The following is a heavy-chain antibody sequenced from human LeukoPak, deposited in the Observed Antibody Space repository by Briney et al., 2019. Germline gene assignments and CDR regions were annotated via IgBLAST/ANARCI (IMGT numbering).Heavy chain of an antibody. CDR3: ARRRDLYSGSYYPFDY. J-gene: IGHJ4*02. CDR1: GYRFTSYW. V-gene: IGHV5-51*01. D-gene: IGHD1-26*01. Sequence: GESLKISCKGSGYRFTSYWIGWVRPMPGKGLEGMGIIYPGDSETRYSPSFQGQVTISADKSISTAYLQWSSLKASDTAMYYCARRRDLYSGSYYPFDYWGQGTLVTVSS. CDR2: IYPGDSET.